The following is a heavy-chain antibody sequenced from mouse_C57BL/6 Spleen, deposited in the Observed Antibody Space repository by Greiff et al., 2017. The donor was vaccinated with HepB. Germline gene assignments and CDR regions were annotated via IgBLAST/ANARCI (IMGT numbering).Heavy chain of an antibody. V-gene: IGHV1-74*01. CDR3: ATSEEGYWYFDV. J-gene: IGHJ1*03. CDR2: IHPSDSDT. CDR1: GYTFTSYW. Sequence: QVHVKQSGAELVKPGASVKVSCKASGYTFTSYWMHWVKQRPGQGLEWIGRIHPSDSDTNYNQKFKGKATLTVDKSSSTAYMQLSSLTSEDSAVYYCATSEEGYWYFDVWGTGTTVTVSS.